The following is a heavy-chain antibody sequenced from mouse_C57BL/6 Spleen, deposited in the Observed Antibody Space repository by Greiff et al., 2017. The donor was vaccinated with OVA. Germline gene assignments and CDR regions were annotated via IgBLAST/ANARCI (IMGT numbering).Heavy chain of an antibody. D-gene: IGHD1-1*01. Sequence: VQLQQSGPELVKPGASVKMSCKASGYTFTDYNMHWVKQSHGTSLEWIGYINPNNGGTSYNQKFKGKATLTVNKSSSTAYMELRSLTSEDSAVYYCAGEDFITTVVATRYFDVWGTGTTVTVSS. CDR2: INPNNGGT. CDR3: AGEDFITTVVATRYFDV. V-gene: IGHV1-22*01. J-gene: IGHJ1*03. CDR1: GYTFTDYN.